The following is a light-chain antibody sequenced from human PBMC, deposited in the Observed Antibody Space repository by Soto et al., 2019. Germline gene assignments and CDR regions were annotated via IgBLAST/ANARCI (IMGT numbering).Light chain of an antibody. CDR3: QQYNSYSIT. CDR2: HAS. Sequence: DIQMTQSPSTLSASVVDRVTITGRASQSISSWLAWYQQKPGTAPKVLIYHASNLQSGVPSRFSGSGSGTEFTLTISSLQPDDFATYYCQQYNSYSITFGQGTRLEIK. J-gene: IGKJ5*01. CDR1: QSISSW. V-gene: IGKV1-5*01.